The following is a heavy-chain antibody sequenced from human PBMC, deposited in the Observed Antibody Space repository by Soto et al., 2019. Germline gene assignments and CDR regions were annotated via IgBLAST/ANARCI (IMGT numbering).Heavy chain of an antibody. CDR2: ISGSGSVT. Sequence: PVGSLRLSCASSVSTFSSSAMTCVRQSPGKGLEWVSAISGSGSVTYYTSSVRGRFTISRDNSRNTLYLQMNNLRAEDTAVYYCSRNTSGRKGSTLDIWGQGTMVTVSS. J-gene: IGHJ3*02. V-gene: IGHV3-23*01. CDR1: VSTFSSSA. D-gene: IGHD6-19*01. CDR3: SRNTSGRKGSTLDI.